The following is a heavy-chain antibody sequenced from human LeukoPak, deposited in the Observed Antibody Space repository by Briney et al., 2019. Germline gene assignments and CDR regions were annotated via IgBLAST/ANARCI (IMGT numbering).Heavy chain of an antibody. CDR2: IYYSGST. CDR1: GGSISSGGYY. CDR3: ACCHITIFGVVSNAFDI. D-gene: IGHD3-3*01. Sequence: ASETLSLTCTVSGGSISSGGYYWSWIRQHPGKGLEWIGYIYYSGSTYYNPSLKSRVTISVDTFKNQFSLKLSSVTAADTAVYYCACCHITIFGVVSNAFDIWGQGTMVTVSS. V-gene: IGHV4-31*03. J-gene: IGHJ3*02.